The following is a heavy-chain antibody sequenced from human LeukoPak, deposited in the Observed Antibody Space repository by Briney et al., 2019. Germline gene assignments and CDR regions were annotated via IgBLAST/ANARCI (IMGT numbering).Heavy chain of an antibody. CDR1: GVSISSIHSY. J-gene: IGHJ4*02. CDR2: IYYSGST. CDR3: ARGGTVTAFDY. V-gene: IGHV4-31*03. D-gene: IGHD2-21*02. Sequence: SETLSLTCTVSGVSISSIHSYWGWIRQTPGKGLEWIGYIYYSGSTYYNPSLKSRVTISVDTSKNQFSLKLSSVTAADTAVYYCARGGTVTAFDYWGQGTLVTVSS.